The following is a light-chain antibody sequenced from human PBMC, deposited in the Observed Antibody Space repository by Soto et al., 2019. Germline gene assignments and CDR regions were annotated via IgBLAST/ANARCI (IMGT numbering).Light chain of an antibody. J-gene: IGLJ1*01. CDR3: QVWDSSSRYV. CDR1: NIGSKS. Sequence: SYELTQPPSVSVAPGKTARITCGGNNIGSKSVHWYQQKPGQAPVLVIYYDSDRPSGIPERFSGSNSGNTATLTISRVEAGDEADYYCQVWDSSSRYVFGTGTKLTVL. CDR2: YDS. V-gene: IGLV3-21*04.